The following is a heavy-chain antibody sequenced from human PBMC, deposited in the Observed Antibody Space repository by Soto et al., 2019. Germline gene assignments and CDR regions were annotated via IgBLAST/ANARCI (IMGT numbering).Heavy chain of an antibody. J-gene: IGHJ4*02. CDR3: ARDVDQDSSGWYFDY. V-gene: IGHV1-18*01. Sequence: ASVKVSCKASGYTFTSYGISWVRQAPGQGLEWMGWISAYNGNTNYAQKLQGRVTMTTDTSTSTAYMELRSLRSDDTAVYYCARDVDQDSSGWYFDYWGQGTLVTVSS. D-gene: IGHD6-19*01. CDR1: GYTFTSYG. CDR2: ISAYNGNT.